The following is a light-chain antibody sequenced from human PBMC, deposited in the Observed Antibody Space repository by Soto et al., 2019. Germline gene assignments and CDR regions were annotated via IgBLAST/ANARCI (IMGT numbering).Light chain of an antibody. CDR1: QSVSSR. CDR3: QHYSK. V-gene: IGKV3-11*01. J-gene: IGKJ3*01. CDR2: DAF. Sequence: EIVLTQSPATLSLSPGERATLSCRASQSVSSRLAWYQQKPGQAPRLLIYDAFIRATGVPARFSGSGSGTDFTLTISSLEPEDFAVYYCQHYSKFGPGTKVDIK.